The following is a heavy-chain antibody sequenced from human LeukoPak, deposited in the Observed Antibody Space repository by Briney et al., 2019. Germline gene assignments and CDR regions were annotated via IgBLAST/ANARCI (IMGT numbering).Heavy chain of an antibody. CDR2: IDYRGST. V-gene: IGHV4-59*01. CDR3: ARDAAPYNWNDDMLNWFDP. Sequence: SETLSLTCTVSGDSISTYYWSWIRQPPGKGLEWIAYIDYRGSTTYNPSLKSRVTISVDTSKNQFSLKLSSVTAADTAVYYCARDAAPYNWNDDMLNWFDPWGQGTLVTVSS. J-gene: IGHJ5*02. D-gene: IGHD1-20*01. CDR1: GDSISTYY.